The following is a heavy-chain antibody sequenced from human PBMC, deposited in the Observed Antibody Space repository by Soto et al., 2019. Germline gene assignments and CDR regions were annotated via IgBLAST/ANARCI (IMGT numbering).Heavy chain of an antibody. V-gene: IGHV1-69*12. CDR2: IIPIFGTA. CDR1: GGTFSSYA. D-gene: IGHD3-22*01. Sequence: QVQLVQSGAEVKKPGSSVKVSCKASGGTFSSYAISWVRQAPGQGLEWMGGIIPIFGTANYAQKFQGRVTITADESTSTAYMELSSLRSEDTAVYYCASPVYYDSSGYNTYYYYGMDVWGQGTTVTVSS. CDR3: ASPVYYDSSGYNTYYYYGMDV. J-gene: IGHJ6*02.